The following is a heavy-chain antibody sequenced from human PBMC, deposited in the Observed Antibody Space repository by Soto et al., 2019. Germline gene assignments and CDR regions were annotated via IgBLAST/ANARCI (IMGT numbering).Heavy chain of an antibody. V-gene: IGHV1-46*01. D-gene: IGHD4-4*01. CDR2: INPSGGST. Sequence: ASVKVSCKASGYTFTSYYMHWVRQAPGQGLEWMGIINPSGGSTSYAQKFQGRVTMTRDTSTSTVYMELSSLRSEDTAVYYCARTTETNYYYYGMDVWGQGTTVTV. CDR1: GYTFTSYY. CDR3: ARTTETNYYYYGMDV. J-gene: IGHJ6*02.